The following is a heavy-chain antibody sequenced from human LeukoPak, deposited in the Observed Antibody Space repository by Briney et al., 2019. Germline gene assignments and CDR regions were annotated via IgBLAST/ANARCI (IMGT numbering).Heavy chain of an antibody. V-gene: IGHV4-4*02. J-gene: IGHJ4*02. D-gene: IGHD5-18*01. CDR3: ARGGYSYGRNFDY. CDR1: GGSISSSNW. Sequence: SETLSLTCAVSGGSISSSNWWSWVRQPPGKGLEWIGEIYHSGSTNYNPSLKSRVTISVDKSKNQFSLKLSSVTAADTAVYYCARGGYSYGRNFDYWGQGTLVTVSS. CDR2: IYHSGST.